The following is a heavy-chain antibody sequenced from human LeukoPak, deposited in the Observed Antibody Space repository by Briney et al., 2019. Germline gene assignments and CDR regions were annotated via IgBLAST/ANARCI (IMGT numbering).Heavy chain of an antibody. CDR2: INHSGST. V-gene: IGHV4-34*01. CDR1: GGSFSGYY. Sequence: PSETLSLTCAVYGGSFSGYYWSWIRQPPGKGLEWIGEINHSGSTNYNPSLKSRVTISVDTSKNQFSLKLSSVTAADTAVYYCASDVGASDYWGQGTLVTVSS. D-gene: IGHD1-26*01. CDR3: ASDVGASDY. J-gene: IGHJ4*02.